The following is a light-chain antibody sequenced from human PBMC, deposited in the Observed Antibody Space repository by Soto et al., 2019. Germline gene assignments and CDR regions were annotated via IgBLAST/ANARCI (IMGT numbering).Light chain of an antibody. J-gene: IGLJ1*01. V-gene: IGLV2-14*03. CDR3: SLYTTGSTFV. CDR2: AVS. CDR1: SSDIGSYDH. Sequence: SALTQPASVSGSPGQSITISCSGTSSDIGSYDHVAWYQQFPGKSPKLIIYAVSDRPSGVSDRFSGSKSGISASLTISGLQAEDEADYYCSLYTTGSTFVFGTGTKVTVL.